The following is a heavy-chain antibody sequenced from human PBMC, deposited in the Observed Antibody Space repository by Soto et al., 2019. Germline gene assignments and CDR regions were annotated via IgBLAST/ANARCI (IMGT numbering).Heavy chain of an antibody. CDR2: IKQNGSEK. D-gene: IGHD3-3*01. V-gene: IGHV3-7*03. J-gene: IGHJ4*02. Sequence: EVQLVESGGGLVQPGGSLRLSCAASGFNFSTYWMSWVRQAPGKGLGWVANIKQNGSEKYYVDSVKGRVTISRDNANTARYLHMNSRSSESTAVYDFARELGVVIPEGYLGQGTMVTVSS. CDR3: ARELGVVIPEGY. CDR1: GFNFSTYW.